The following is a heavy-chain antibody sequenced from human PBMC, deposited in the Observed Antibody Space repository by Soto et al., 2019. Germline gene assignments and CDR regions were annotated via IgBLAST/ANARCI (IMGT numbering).Heavy chain of an antibody. Sequence: QVQLQESGPGLVKPSQTLSLTCTVSGASISSGGYYWGWIRQHPGKGLEWIGFIYYIGTSYYNPSLESRLTLSVDTSTNHFCLNLTSVTAADTAVYYCARVLRDVLSDRYYWYFDLWGRGTLVTVSS. D-gene: IGHD3-16*02. V-gene: IGHV4-31*03. CDR3: ARVLRDVLSDRYYWYFDL. CDR2: IYYIGTS. J-gene: IGHJ2*01. CDR1: GASISSGGYY.